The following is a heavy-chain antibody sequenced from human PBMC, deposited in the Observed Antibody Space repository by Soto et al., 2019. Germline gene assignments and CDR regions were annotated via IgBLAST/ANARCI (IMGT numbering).Heavy chain of an antibody. J-gene: IGHJ4*02. V-gene: IGHV4-39*07. Sequence: SETLSLTCTVSSAPVSSSTYTWGWIRQPPGKGLEWIGSIYYGGSTYYNPSLNSRVTVSVDTSKNQFSLKLSSVTAADTAVYYCARDIAVAGPGSYFDYWGQGTLVTVSS. D-gene: IGHD6-19*01. CDR2: IYYGGST. CDR1: SAPVSSSTYT. CDR3: ARDIAVAGPGSYFDY.